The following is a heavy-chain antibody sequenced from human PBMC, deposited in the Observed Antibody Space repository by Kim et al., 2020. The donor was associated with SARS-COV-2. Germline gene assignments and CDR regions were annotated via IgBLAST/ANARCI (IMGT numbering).Heavy chain of an antibody. Sequence: GRFTISRDNSKNTLFLQMNSLRAEDTAVYYCAKSQTTIFGLFPSEYNGMDVWGQGTTVTVSS. D-gene: IGHD3-3*01. J-gene: IGHJ6*02. CDR3: AKSQTTIFGLFPSEYNGMDV. V-gene: IGHV3-30*02.